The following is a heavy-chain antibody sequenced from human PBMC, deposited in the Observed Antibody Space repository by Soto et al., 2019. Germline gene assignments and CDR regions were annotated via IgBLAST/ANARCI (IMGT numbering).Heavy chain of an antibody. CDR3: AKRQYSGDYEENDAFDI. CDR1: GFTFSSFG. V-gene: IGHV3-30*18. CDR2: ISFDGSFK. Sequence: QVQLVESGGGVVQPGRSLTLSCAASGFTFSSFGIHWVRQAPGKGLEWVTVISFDGSFKYYADSVKGRFTISRDNSKNSVYLQMNSLRAEDTAVYFCAKRQYSGDYEENDAFDIWGRGTMVTVSS. D-gene: IGHD4-17*01. J-gene: IGHJ3*02.